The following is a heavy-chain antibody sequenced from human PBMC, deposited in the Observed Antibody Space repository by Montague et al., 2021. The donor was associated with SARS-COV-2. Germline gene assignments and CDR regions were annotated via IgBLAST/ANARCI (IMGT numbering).Heavy chain of an antibody. Sequence: PALAKPTQTLTLTCTFSGFSLRTSGVGAGWIRQPPGKALEWLALIYWDDDKLYSPSLKSRLTITQDTSKNQVVPTMTNMDPVHTAKYYCAHNHRRVPLLFDYWGQGTLVTVSS. CDR2: IYWDDDK. J-gene: IGHJ4*02. CDR1: GFSLRTSGVG. V-gene: IGHV2-5*02. CDR3: AHNHRRVPLLFDY. D-gene: IGHD1-1*01.